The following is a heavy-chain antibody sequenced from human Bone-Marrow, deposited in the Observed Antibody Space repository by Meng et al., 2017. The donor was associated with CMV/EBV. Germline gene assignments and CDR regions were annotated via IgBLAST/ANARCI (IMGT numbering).Heavy chain of an antibody. Sequence: ASVKVSCKASGYTFTGYYMHWVRQAPGQGLEWMGWINPNSGGTNYAQKFQGRVTMTRDTSISTAYMELSRLRSDDTAVYYCARGEFSSWYGGRLVDYWGQGTLVNVDS. CDR3: ARGEFSSWYGGRLVDY. V-gene: IGHV1-2*02. J-gene: IGHJ4*02. CDR1: GYTFTGYY. CDR2: INPNSGGT. D-gene: IGHD6-13*01.